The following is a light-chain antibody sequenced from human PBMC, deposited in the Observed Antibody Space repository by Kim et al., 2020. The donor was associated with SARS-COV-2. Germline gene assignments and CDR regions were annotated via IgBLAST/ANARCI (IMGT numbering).Light chain of an antibody. Sequence: QSVLTQSPSASASLGASVKLTCTLSSGHSSYAIAWHQQQPEKGPRYLMKLYSDGSHTKGDGIPDRFSGSSSGAERYLTISSLQSEDEADYYCQTWGTGTWVFGGGTQLTVL. CDR2: LYSDGSH. V-gene: IGLV4-69*01. CDR3: QTWGTGTWV. J-gene: IGLJ3*02. CDR1: SGHSSYA.